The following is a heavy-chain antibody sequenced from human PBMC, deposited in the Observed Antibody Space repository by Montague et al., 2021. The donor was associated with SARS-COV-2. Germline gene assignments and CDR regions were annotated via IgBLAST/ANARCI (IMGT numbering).Heavy chain of an antibody. CDR3: ARHGGHSYAHFAY. D-gene: IGHD5-18*01. Sequence: SETLSLTCTVSGGSISSSSYYWGWIRQPPGKVLEWIGSIYYSGSTYYNASLKSRVTISVDTSKNQFSLKLTSVTAADTAVYYCARHGGHSYAHFAYWGQGTLVIVSS. J-gene: IGHJ4*02. CDR2: IYYSGST. CDR1: GGSISSSSYY. V-gene: IGHV4-39*01.